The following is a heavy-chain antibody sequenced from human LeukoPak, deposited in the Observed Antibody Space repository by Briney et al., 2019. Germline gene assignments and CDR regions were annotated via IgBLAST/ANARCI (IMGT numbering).Heavy chain of an antibody. Sequence: GGSLRLSCAASGFTFSSYAMGWVRQAPGKGLEWVSAISGSGGSTYYADSVKGRFTISRDNSKNTLYLQMNSLRAEDTAVYYCATTSSGWVGYYFDYWGQGTLVTVSS. CDR1: GFTFSSYA. D-gene: IGHD6-19*01. CDR3: ATTSSGWVGYYFDY. V-gene: IGHV3-23*01. CDR2: ISGSGGST. J-gene: IGHJ4*02.